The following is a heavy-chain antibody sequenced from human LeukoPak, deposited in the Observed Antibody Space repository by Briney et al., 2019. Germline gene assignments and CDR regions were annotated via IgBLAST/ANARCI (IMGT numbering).Heavy chain of an antibody. D-gene: IGHD2-2*01. CDR1: GYTFTSYD. J-gene: IGHJ6*03. Sequence: APVKVSCKASGYTFTSYDINWVRQATGQGLEWMGWMNPNSGNTGYAQKFQGRVTITRNTSISTAYMELSSLRSEDTAVYYCARVVGVVVPAAYIDYYYYYMDVWGKGTTVTVSS. CDR2: MNPNSGNT. V-gene: IGHV1-8*03. CDR3: ARVVGVVVPAAYIDYYYYYMDV.